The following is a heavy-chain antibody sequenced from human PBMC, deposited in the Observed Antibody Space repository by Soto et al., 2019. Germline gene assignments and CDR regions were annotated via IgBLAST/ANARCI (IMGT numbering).Heavy chain of an antibody. CDR3: ARLTPVTADFDY. CDR2: IYDSGST. J-gene: IGHJ4*02. D-gene: IGHD4-17*01. CDR1: GGSISSYS. V-gene: IGHV4-59*08. Sequence: QVQLQESGPGLVKPSETLSLTCTVSGGSISSYSWSWIRQPPGQGLEWIGYIYDSGSTQYNPPLKSRVTISVGTSKNQFSLKLSSVTAADTAVYYCARLTPVTADFDYWGQGTLVTVSS.